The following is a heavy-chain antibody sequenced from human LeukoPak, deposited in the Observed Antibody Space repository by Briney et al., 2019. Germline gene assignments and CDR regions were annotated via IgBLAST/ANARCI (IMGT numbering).Heavy chain of an antibody. J-gene: IGHJ4*02. CDR1: GFTFSNAW. D-gene: IGHD3-3*01. CDR3: AKASTYYDFWSGYFDY. V-gene: IGHV3-15*01. CDR2: IKSKTDGGTT. Sequence: PGGSLRLSCAASGFTFSNAWMSWVRQAPGKGLEWVGRIKSKTDGGTTDYAAPVKGRFTIPRDDSKNTLYLQMNSLRAEDTAVYYCAKASTYYDFWSGYFDYWGQGTLVTVSS.